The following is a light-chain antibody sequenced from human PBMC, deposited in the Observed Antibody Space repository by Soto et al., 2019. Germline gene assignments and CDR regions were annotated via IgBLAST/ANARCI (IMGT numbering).Light chain of an antibody. J-gene: IGKJ2*01. V-gene: IGKV1-39*01. CDR3: QESYSSSAKI. Sequence: DIQMTQSPSSLSASVGDRVTIICRASQTIDTYLNWYQHIPGKAPKLLIYDASSLQSGVPSRFSGSGSGRDFTLTMTGLQPEDFATYYCQESYSSSAKIFGQGTKLEI. CDR2: DAS. CDR1: QTIDTY.